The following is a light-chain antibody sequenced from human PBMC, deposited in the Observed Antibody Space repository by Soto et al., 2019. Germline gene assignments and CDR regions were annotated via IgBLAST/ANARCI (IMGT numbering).Light chain of an antibody. CDR3: QQYYSYPLT. CDR1: QGIYNY. J-gene: IGKJ4*01. CDR2: DAS. Sequence: AIRMTQSPSSLSASTGDRVTITCRASQGIYNYLVWYQQKPGKAPKLLIHDASTLQSGVPSRFSGSGYATDFTLTISSLQSEDFATYYCQQYYSYPLTFGGGTKVEIK. V-gene: IGKV1-8*01.